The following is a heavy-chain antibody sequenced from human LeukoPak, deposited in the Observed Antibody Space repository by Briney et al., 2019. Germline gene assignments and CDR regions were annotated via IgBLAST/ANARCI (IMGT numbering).Heavy chain of an antibody. CDR3: ARHYDDEVYYFDY. CDR1: GYSFTSYW. V-gene: IGHV5-51*01. CDR2: IYPGDSDT. D-gene: IGHD3-3*01. J-gene: IGHJ4*02. Sequence: GESLQISCKGSGYSFTSYWIGWVRQMPGKGLEWMGIIYPGDSDTRYSPSFQGQVTISADKSISTAYLQWSSLKASDTAMYYCARHYDDEVYYFDYWGRGTLVTVSS.